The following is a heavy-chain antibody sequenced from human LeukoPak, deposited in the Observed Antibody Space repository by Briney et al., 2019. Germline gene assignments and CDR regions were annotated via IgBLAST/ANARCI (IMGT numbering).Heavy chain of an antibody. CDR1: GFTFSSYD. D-gene: IGHD4-17*01. Sequence: PGGSLRLSCAASGFTFSSYDMHWVRQAPGKGLEWVAVIWYDGSNKYYADSVKGRFTISRDNSKSTLYLQMNSLRAEDTAVYYCAREGMTTVTTWFDPWGQGTLVTVSS. V-gene: IGHV3-33*01. J-gene: IGHJ5*02. CDR3: AREGMTTVTTWFDP. CDR2: IWYDGSNK.